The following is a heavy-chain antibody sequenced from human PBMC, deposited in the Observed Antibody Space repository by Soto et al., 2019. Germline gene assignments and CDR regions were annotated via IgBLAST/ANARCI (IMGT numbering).Heavy chain of an antibody. D-gene: IGHD6-13*01. Sequence: GASVKVSCKASGYTFTGHYIHWVRQAPEQGPEWMGEIGPESGATRYAQKFQGRVTMTRDMSITTVYMELNNLRSEDAAVYYCARAAIHGSSWYFWFDPWGQGTLVTVSS. J-gene: IGHJ5*02. V-gene: IGHV1-2*02. CDR1: GYTFTGHY. CDR2: IGPESGAT. CDR3: ARAAIHGSSWYFWFDP.